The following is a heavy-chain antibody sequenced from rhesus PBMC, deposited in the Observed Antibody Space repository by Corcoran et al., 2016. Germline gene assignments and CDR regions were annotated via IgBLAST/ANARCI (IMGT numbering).Heavy chain of an antibody. Sequence: QVQLQESGPGLVKPSETLSLTCAVSGYSISSGYYWGWIRQPPGKGLEGSRSSGGSRESTNHNPALKSEATISKDTSKNQFSLKLSAGTAADTAVYYCARQQWVHFFDYWGQGVLVTVSS. CDR1: GYSISSGYY. D-gene: IGHD5-24*01. CDR3: ARQQWVHFFDY. CDR2: SGGSREST. V-gene: IGHV4-99*01. J-gene: IGHJ4*01.